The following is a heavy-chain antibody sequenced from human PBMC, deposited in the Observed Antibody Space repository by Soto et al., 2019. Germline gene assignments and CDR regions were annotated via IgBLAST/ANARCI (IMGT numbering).Heavy chain of an antibody. J-gene: IGHJ4*02. V-gene: IGHV3-23*01. Sequence: VGSLRLSCVVSEFTFSSYAMSWVRQAPGKGLEWVSAISDSGAATYYTDSVKGRITISRDTSKSTLYLHMNSLRAEDTAVYYCAKLSSSGWYGHIDYWGQGTLVTVSS. CDR2: ISDSGAAT. CDR3: AKLSSSGWYGHIDY. CDR1: EFTFSSYA. D-gene: IGHD6-19*01.